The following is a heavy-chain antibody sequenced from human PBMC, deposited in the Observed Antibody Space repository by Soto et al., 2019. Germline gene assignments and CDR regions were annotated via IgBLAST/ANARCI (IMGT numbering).Heavy chain of an antibody. V-gene: IGHV4-39*01. CDR2: IYYSGST. J-gene: IGHJ5*02. CDR1: GGSISSSSYY. CDR3: ARGESFAAAALYNWFDP. D-gene: IGHD6-13*01. Sequence: PSETLSLTCTVSGGSISSSSYYWVWIRQPPGKGLEWIGSIYYSGSTYYNPSLKSRVTISVDTSKNQFSLKLSSVTAADTAVYYCARGESFAAAALYNWFDPWGQGTLVTVSS.